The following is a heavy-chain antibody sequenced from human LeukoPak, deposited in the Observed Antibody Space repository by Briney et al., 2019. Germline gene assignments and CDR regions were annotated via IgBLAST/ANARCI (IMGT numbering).Heavy chain of an antibody. Sequence: SETLSRNCTVSGGSISSYYWSWIRQPPGKGLVWIGYIYYSGSTNYNPSLKSRVTISVATSKNQYSLKLSSVTAADTAVYYCARHRGYSYGAYYYGMDVWGQGTTVTVSS. V-gene: IGHV4-59*08. CDR2: IYYSGST. CDR3: ARHRGYSYGAYYYGMDV. CDR1: GGSISSYY. J-gene: IGHJ6*02. D-gene: IGHD5-18*01.